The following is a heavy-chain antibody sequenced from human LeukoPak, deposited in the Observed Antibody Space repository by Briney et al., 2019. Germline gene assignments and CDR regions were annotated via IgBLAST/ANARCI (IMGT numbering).Heavy chain of an antibody. V-gene: IGHV1-2*06. D-gene: IGHD3-22*01. CDR1: GYTFTGYY. J-gene: IGHJ4*02. CDR3: ARVGGTYYYDSSGFDY. Sequence: GASVKVSCKASGYTFTGYYMHWVRQAPGQGLEWMGRINPNSGGTNYAQKFQGRVTMTRDTSMSTVYMELSSLRSEDTAVYYCARVGGTYYYDSSGFDYWGQGTLVTVSS. CDR2: INPNSGGT.